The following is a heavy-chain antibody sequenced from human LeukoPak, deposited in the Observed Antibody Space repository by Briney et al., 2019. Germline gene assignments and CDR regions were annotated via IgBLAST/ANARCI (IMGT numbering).Heavy chain of an antibody. CDR2: IRYDGSNK. CDR1: GFTLSSYG. CDR3: AKWEEDY. J-gene: IGHJ4*02. V-gene: IGHV3-30*02. Sequence: AGSLRLSCAASGFTLSSYGMHCVRQAPGKGLEWVAFIRYDGSNKYYADSVKGRFTITRDNSKNTLYLQMNSLRAEDTAVYCCAKWEEDYWGQGTLVTVSS. D-gene: IGHD1-26*01.